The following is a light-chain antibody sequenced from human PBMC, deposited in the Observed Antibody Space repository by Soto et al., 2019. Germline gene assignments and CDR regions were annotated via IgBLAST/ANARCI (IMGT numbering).Light chain of an antibody. V-gene: IGLV2-14*03. J-gene: IGLJ1*01. CDR2: DVS. CDR1: SSDVGGYNY. Sequence: SVLNQPASVSGSPGQSITISCTGTSSDVGGYNYVSWYQQHPGKAPKLMIYDVSNRPSGVSNRFSGSKSGNTASLTISGLQTEDEADYYCSSYTSSSTLGVFGTGTKVTVL. CDR3: SSYTSSSTLGV.